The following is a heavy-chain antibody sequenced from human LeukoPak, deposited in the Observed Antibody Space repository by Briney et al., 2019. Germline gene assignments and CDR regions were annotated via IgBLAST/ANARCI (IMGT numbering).Heavy chain of an antibody. CDR2: IIPIFGTA. V-gene: IGHV1-69*13. CDR1: VGTFSSYA. D-gene: IGHD5-18*01. J-gene: IGHJ6*02. Sequence: SVKVSCKASVGTFSSYAISWVRQAPGQGLEWVGGIIPIFGTANYAQKLQGRVTITADESTSTAYMELRSLRSEDTAVYYCARGGYSYGYWDYGMDVWGQGTTVTVSS. CDR3: ARGGYSYGYWDYGMDV.